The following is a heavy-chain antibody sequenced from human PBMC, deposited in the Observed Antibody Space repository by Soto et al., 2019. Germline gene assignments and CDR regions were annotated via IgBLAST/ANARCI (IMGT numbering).Heavy chain of an antibody. CDR3: ARGTYYYDSSVYYFDY. CDR1: GGSISSGGYS. CDR2: IYHSGST. Sequence: TLSLTCAVSGGSISSGGYSWSWIRQPPGKGLEWIGYIYHSGSTYYNPSLKSRVTISVDRSKNQFSLKLSSVTAADTAVYYCARGTYYYDSSVYYFDYWGQGPLVTVPS. J-gene: IGHJ4*02. V-gene: IGHV4-30-2*01. D-gene: IGHD3-22*01.